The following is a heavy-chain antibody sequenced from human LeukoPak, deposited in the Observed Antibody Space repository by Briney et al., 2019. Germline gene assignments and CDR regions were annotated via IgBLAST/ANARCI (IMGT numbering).Heavy chain of an antibody. CDR1: GFTFSSYD. D-gene: IGHD1-7*01. V-gene: IGHV3-13*01. Sequence: GSLRLSCAASGFTFSSYDMHWVRQATGKGLEWVSAIGTAGDTYYPGSVKGRFTISRENAKNSLYLQMNSLRAGDTAVYYCAKVQTRYNWNYAFDYWGQGTLVTVSS. J-gene: IGHJ4*02. CDR3: AKVQTRYNWNYAFDY. CDR2: IGTAGDT.